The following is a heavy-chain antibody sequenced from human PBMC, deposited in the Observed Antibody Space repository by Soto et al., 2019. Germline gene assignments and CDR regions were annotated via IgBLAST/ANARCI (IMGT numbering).Heavy chain of an antibody. J-gene: IGHJ4*02. CDR2: ISSTTNYI. CDR1: GFTFTRYS. Sequence: GGSLRLSCAASGFTFTRYSMNWVRQAPGKGLERVSSISSTTNYIYYGDSMKGRFTISRDNAKNSLYLEMNSLRAEDTAVYYCARESEDLTSNFDYWGQGTLVTVSS. CDR3: ARESEDLTSNFDY. V-gene: IGHV3-21*06.